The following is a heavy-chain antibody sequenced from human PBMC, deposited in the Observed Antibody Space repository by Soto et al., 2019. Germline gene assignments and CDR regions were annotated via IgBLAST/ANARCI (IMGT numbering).Heavy chain of an antibody. D-gene: IGHD2-21*02. CDR1: GFTFSAYV. CDR2: ISSSGGRT. Sequence: SGGSLRLSCAASGFTFSAYVMSWVRQAPGKGLEWVSAISSSGGRTNYADSVKGRFTISRDNSKDTLYLQMNSLRAEDTALYYCAKVQEFCGFNCYIVDSWGQGVLVTVSS. J-gene: IGHJ4*02. V-gene: IGHV3-23*01. CDR3: AKVQEFCGFNCYIVDS.